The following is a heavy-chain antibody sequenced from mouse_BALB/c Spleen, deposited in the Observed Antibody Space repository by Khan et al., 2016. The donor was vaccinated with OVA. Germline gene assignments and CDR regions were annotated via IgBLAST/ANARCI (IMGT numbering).Heavy chain of an antibody. CDR1: GYTFTDFA. CDR3: VRGIGNSRFAY. CDR2: ISTYYGDA. J-gene: IGHJ3*01. D-gene: IGHD2-1*01. Sequence: QVQLQQSGAELVRPGVSVKISCKGSGYTFTDFAMHWVKQSHAKSLDWIGVISTYYGDATYNQKFKGKATMTVDKSYSTAYMELARLTSEDSAIYYCVRGIGNSRFAYWGQGTLVTVSA. V-gene: IGHV1S137*01.